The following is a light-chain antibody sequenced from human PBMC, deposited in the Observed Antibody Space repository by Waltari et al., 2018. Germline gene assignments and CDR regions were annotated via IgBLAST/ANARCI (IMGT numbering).Light chain of an antibody. CDR1: QTISTN. Sequence: DIQMTQSPSSLSASLGDRVTITCRASQTISTNLNWYQHRPGKVPKLLIYAATFLQSGVPSRFSGSGSGTDFTLTIRSLQPEDFVFYFCQQFNSYPITFGQGTRLEIK. CDR3: QQFNSYPIT. V-gene: IGKV1-39*01. J-gene: IGKJ5*01. CDR2: AAT.